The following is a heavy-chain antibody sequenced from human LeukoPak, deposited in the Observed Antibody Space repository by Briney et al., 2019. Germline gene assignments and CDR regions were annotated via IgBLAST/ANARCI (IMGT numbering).Heavy chain of an antibody. V-gene: IGHV3-21*01. J-gene: IGHJ5*02. CDR2: ISGSSDYI. D-gene: IGHD2-2*01. CDR3: ARGPQVLPDATDWFDP. CDR1: GFTFSSYG. Sequence: GGSLRLSCAASGFTFSSYGMHWVRQAPGKGLQWVSSISGSSDYIYYADSVKGRFTISRDNAKNSLYLQMNSLRAEDTAVYYCARGPQVLPDATDWFDPWGQGTLVTVSS.